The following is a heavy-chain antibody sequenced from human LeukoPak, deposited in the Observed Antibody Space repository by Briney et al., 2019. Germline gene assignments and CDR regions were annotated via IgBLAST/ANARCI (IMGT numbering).Heavy chain of an antibody. CDR2: IHYSGST. CDR3: GRGILYGSGTYWIDL. J-gene: IGHJ5*02. D-gene: IGHD3-10*01. CDR1: GGSISSGDYY. V-gene: IGHV4-30-4*01. Sequence: SETLSLTCTVSGGSISSGDYYWNWIRQPPGKGLEWIGYIHYSGSTYYNPSLKSRVSVSVDMSKKQFSLKLTSVTAADTAVYYCGRGILYGSGTYWIDLWGQGTLVTVSS.